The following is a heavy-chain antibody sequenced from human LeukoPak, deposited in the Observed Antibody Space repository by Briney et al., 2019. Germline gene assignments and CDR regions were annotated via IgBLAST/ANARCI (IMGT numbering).Heavy chain of an antibody. V-gene: IGHV1-8*03. CDR3: ARGVRKSIGAIYYYYMDV. Sequence: ASVKVSCKASGYTFTSYDINWVRQATGQGLEWMGWMNPNSGNTGYAQKFQGRVTITRNTSISTAYMELSSLRSEDTAVYYCARGVRKSIGAIYYYYMDVWGKGTTVTVSS. D-gene: IGHD1-26*01. J-gene: IGHJ6*03. CDR1: GYTFTSYD. CDR2: MNPNSGNT.